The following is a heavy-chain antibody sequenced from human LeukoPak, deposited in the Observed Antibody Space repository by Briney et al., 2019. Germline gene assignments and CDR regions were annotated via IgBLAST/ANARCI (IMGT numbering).Heavy chain of an antibody. D-gene: IGHD3-10*01. CDR3: ARGRYYYGSGSYYYFDY. Sequence: ASVKVPCKASAGTFSSYAISWVRQAPGQGLEWMGRIIPIFGTANYAQKFQGRVTITTDESTSTAYMELSSLRSEDTAVYYCARGRYYYGSGSYYYFDYWGQGTLVTVSS. V-gene: IGHV1-69*05. CDR2: IIPIFGTA. J-gene: IGHJ4*02. CDR1: AGTFSSYA.